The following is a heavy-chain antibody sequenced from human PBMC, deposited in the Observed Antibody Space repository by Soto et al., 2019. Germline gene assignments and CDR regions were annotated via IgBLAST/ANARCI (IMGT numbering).Heavy chain of an antibody. J-gene: IGHJ5*02. Sequence: SETLSLTCAVSGGSISSGGYSWSWIRQPPGKGLEWIGYIYHSGSTYYNPSLKSRVTISVDRSKNQFSLKLSSVTAADTAVYYCARAVDEGWFDPWGQGTLVTVSS. CDR3: ARAVDEGWFDP. CDR2: IYHSGST. V-gene: IGHV4-30-2*01. D-gene: IGHD2-21*01. CDR1: GGSISSGGYS.